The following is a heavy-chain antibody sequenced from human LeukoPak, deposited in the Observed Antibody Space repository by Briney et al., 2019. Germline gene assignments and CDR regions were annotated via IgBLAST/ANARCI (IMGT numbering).Heavy chain of an antibody. CDR3: ARDLSSTPNWELDY. CDR1: GYTFTQYF. D-gene: IGHD1-26*01. J-gene: IGHJ4*02. V-gene: IGHV1-2*06. CDR2: IRSDSGNT. Sequence: GAAVKVSCKASGYTFTQYFIHWVRQAPGQGLEWMGRIRSDSGNTEYAQRFQGRVTMTRDTSNTTVYMELHSLTFDDAAVYYCARDLSSTPNWELDYWGQGALVTVSS.